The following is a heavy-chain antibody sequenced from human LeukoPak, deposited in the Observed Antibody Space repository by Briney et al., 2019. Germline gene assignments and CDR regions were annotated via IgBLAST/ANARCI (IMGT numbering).Heavy chain of an antibody. J-gene: IGHJ3*02. CDR2: ISSSSSYI. CDR3: ARDLGGGYSYGLDAFDI. V-gene: IGHV3-21*01. Sequence: GGSLRLSCAASGFTFSSYSMNWVRQAPGKGLEWVSSISSSSSYIYYADSVKGRFTISRDNAKNSLYLQMNSLRAEDTAVYYCARDLGGGYSYGLDAFDIWGQGTMVTVSS. CDR1: GFTFSSYS. D-gene: IGHD5-18*01.